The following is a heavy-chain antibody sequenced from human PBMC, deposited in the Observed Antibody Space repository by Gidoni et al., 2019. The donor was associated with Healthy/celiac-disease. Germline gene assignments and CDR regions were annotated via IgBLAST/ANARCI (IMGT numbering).Heavy chain of an antibody. D-gene: IGHD3-16*01. J-gene: IGHJ3*02. CDR3: AKDYASELAFDI. CDR1: GFTFSSYA. V-gene: IGHV3-23*01. CDR2: ISGSGGST. Sequence: EVQLLESGGGLVQPGGSLRLSCAASGFTFSSYAMSWVRQAQGKGLEWVSAISGSGGSTYYADSVKGRFTISRDNSKNTLYLQMNSLRAEDTAVYYCAKDYASELAFDIWGQGTMVTVSS.